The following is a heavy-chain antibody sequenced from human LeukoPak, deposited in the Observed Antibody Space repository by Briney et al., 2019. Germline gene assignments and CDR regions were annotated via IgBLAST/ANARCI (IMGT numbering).Heavy chain of an antibody. Sequence: GGSLRLSCAASGFTFSSYAVSWVRQAPGKGLEWVSAISGSGGSTYYADSVKGRFTISRDNSRNTLYLQMNSLRAEDTAVYYCAKAPGGYCSGGRCFFDSWSQGTLVTVSS. J-gene: IGHJ4*02. D-gene: IGHD2-15*01. CDR3: AKAPGGYCSGGRCFFDS. V-gene: IGHV3-23*01. CDR1: GFTFSSYA. CDR2: ISGSGGST.